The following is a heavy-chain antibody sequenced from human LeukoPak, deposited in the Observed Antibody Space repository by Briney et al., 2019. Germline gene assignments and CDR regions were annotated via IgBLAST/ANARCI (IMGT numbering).Heavy chain of an antibody. D-gene: IGHD5-24*01. CDR1: GYTFTGYY. CDR2: INPNSGGT. J-gene: IGHJ4*02. V-gene: IGHV1-2*02. CDR3: AREMATVNYFDY. Sequence: ASVKVSCKASGYTFTGYYMHWVRQAPGQGLEWMGWINPNSGGTNYAQKFQGRVTMTRDTSISTAYMELSRLRSDDTAVYYCAREMATVNYFDYWGQGTLVTVSS.